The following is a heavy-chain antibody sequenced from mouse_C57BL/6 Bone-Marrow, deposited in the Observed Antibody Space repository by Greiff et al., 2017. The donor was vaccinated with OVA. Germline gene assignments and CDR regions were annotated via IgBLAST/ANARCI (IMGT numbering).Heavy chain of an antibody. J-gene: IGHJ1*03. Sequence: DVKLVESGGDLVKPGGSLKLSCAASGFTFSSYGMSWVRQTPDKRLEWVATISSGGSYTYYPDSVKGRFTISRDNAKNTLYLQMSSLKSEDTAMYYCARRHYYGSSPDVWGTGTTVTVSS. D-gene: IGHD1-1*01. CDR2: ISSGGSYT. V-gene: IGHV5-6*02. CDR1: GFTFSSYG. CDR3: ARRHYYGSSPDV.